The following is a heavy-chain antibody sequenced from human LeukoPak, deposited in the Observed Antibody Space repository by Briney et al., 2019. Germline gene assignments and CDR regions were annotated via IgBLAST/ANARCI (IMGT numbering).Heavy chain of an antibody. Sequence: GGSLRLSCAASGFTFSSYGMHWVRQAPGKGLEWVAFIRYDGSNKYYADSVKGRFTISRDNSKNTLYLQMNSLRAEDTAVYYCAKDRTAMVTEVFDYWGQGTLVTVSS. D-gene: IGHD5-18*01. CDR1: GFTFSSYG. V-gene: IGHV3-30*02. J-gene: IGHJ4*02. CDR3: AKDRTAMVTEVFDY. CDR2: IRYDGSNK.